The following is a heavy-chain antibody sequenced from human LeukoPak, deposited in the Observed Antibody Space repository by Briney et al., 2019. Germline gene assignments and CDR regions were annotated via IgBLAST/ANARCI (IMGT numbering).Heavy chain of an antibody. CDR3: ARDSSSGEADY. CDR2: ISSSSSTI. V-gene: IGHV3-48*01. CDR1: GFTFSSYE. J-gene: IGHJ4*02. Sequence: GGSLRLSCAASGFTFSSYEMNWVRQAPRKGLEWVSYISSSSSTIYYADSVKGRFTISRDNAKNSLYLQMNSLRAEDTAVYYCARDSSSGEADYWGQGTLVTVSS. D-gene: IGHD1-1*01.